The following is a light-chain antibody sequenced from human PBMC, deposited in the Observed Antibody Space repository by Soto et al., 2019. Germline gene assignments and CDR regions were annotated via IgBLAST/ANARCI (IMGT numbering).Light chain of an antibody. J-gene: IGLJ2*01. CDR3: SSYTGSGTYVL. Sequence: QSALTQPASVSGSPGQSITISCTGTSSDVGGYIYVSWYQQHPGKAPKHMIYEVTNRPSGISARFSGSKSGTTASLTISGLQAEDEADYYCSSYTGSGTYVLFGGGTKLTVL. V-gene: IGLV2-14*01. CDR1: SSDVGGYIY. CDR2: EVT.